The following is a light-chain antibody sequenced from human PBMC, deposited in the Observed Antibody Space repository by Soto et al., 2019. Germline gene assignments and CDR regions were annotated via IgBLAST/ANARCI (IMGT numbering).Light chain of an antibody. V-gene: IGKV3-15*01. CDR2: GAS. CDR3: QQHNNWPPLT. Sequence: EIVLTQPPATLSVSPGERATLSGRASQMVSSNLAWYQQKPGQAPRLLIYGASTRATGIPARFSGSGSGTEFTLTISSLQSEDFAVYYCQQHNNWPPLTFGGGTKVEIK. CDR1: QMVSSN. J-gene: IGKJ4*01.